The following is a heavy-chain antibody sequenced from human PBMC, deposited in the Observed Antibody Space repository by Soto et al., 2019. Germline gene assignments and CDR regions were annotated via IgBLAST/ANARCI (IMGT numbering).Heavy chain of an antibody. Sequence: SVKVSCKASGGTLSSYAISWVRQAPGQGLEWMGGIIPIFGTANYAQKFQGRVTITADESTSTAYMELSSLRSEDTAVYYCARGASKGPGYYYYGMDVWGQGTTVTVSS. J-gene: IGHJ6*02. CDR1: GGTLSSYA. CDR2: IIPIFGTA. CDR3: ARGASKGPGYYYYGMDV. V-gene: IGHV1-69*13.